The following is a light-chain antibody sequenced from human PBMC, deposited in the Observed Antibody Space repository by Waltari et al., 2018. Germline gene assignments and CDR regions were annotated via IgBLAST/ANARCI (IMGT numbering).Light chain of an antibody. Sequence: QSVLTQPPSVSAAPGQKVTISSSGSISNIGNYYVSWYHQLPGAAPRLLIYDNNKRPSGIPDRFSASKSGTSATLGITGLQIGDEADYYCATWDNSLREVVFGGGTKLTVL. CDR3: ATWDNSLREVV. CDR2: DNN. CDR1: ISNIGNYY. V-gene: IGLV1-51*01. J-gene: IGLJ2*01.